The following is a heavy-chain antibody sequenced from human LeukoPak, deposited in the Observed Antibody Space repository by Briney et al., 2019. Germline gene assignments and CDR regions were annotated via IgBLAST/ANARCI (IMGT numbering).Heavy chain of an antibody. CDR2: VSTNGDVT. D-gene: IGHD3-10*01. CDR1: GLTFNSHF. J-gene: IGHJ4*02. CDR3: AKLSLSGRSQSADY. Sequence: GGSLRLSCVASGLTFNSHFMSWVRQAPGMGLEWVSVVSTNGDVTLYADSVKGRFTISRDNSKNTLFLQMNSLRAEDTAVYYCAKLSLSGRSQSADYWGQGTLVTVSS. V-gene: IGHV3-23*01.